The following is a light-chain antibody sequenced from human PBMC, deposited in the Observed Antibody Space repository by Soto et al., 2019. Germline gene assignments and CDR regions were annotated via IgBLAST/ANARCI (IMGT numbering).Light chain of an antibody. CDR3: QHYNSYSEA. J-gene: IGKJ1*01. CDR2: AAS. Sequence: DIQMTQSPSSLSAFVGDRVTITCRASQDIGNFLAWYQQKPGKVPKLLIYAASTLKSGVPSRFSGSGSGTEFTLTISSLQPDDFATYYCQHYNSYSEAFGQGTKVDIK. CDR1: QDIGNF. V-gene: IGKV1-16*01.